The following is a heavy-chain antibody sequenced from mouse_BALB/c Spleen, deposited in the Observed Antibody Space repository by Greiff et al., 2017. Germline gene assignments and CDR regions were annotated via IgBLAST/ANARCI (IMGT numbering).Heavy chain of an antibody. D-gene: IGHD2-3*01. V-gene: IGHV1-67*01. J-gene: IGHJ4*01. CDR3: ARVRWLPPYYYAMDY. CDR1: GYSFTGYY. CDR2: ISTYYGDA. Sequence: QVQLQQSGPELVNPVASVKISCKASGYSFTGYYIHWVKQSHAKSLEWIGVISTYYGDASYNQKFKGKATMTVDKSSSTAYMELARLTSEDSAIYYCARVRWLPPYYYAMDYWGQGTSVTVSS.